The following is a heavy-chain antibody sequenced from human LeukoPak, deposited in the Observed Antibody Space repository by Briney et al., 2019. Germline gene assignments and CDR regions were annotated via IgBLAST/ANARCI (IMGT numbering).Heavy chain of an antibody. CDR3: ARAYYDFLSGYSNWFDP. V-gene: IGHV4-39*01. CDR2: IYYSGST. CDR1: GGSISSSSYY. D-gene: IGHD3-3*01. Sequence: SETLSLTCTVSGGSISSSSYYWGWIRQPPGKGLEWIGSIYYSGSTYYNPSLKRRVTISVDTSTNKFSLKLSSVTAADTAVYYCARAYYDFLSGYSNWFDPWGQGTLVTVSS. J-gene: IGHJ5*02.